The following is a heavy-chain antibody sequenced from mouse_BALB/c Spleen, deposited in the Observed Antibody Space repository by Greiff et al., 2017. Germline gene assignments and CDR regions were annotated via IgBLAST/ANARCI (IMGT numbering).Heavy chain of an antibody. CDR2: IYPGDGST. Sequence: QVQLQQSGAELVKPGASVKLSCKASGYTFTSYDINWVKQRPGQGLEWIGWIYPGDGSTKYNEKFKGKATLTADKSSSTAYMQLSSLTSENSAVYFCARGSQLYAMDYWGQGTSVTVSS. J-gene: IGHJ4*01. V-gene: IGHV1S56*01. D-gene: IGHD1-1*01. CDR1: GYTFTSYD. CDR3: ARGSQLYAMDY.